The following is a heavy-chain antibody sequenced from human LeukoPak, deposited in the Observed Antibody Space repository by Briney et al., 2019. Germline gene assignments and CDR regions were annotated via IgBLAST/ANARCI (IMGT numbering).Heavy chain of an antibody. J-gene: IGHJ6*03. CDR2: IYSGGST. V-gene: IGHV3-66*01. Sequence: GGSPRLSCAASGFTVSSNYMSWVRQAPGKGLEWVSVIYSGGSTYYADSVKGRFTISRDNSKNTLYLQMNSLRAEDTAVYYCARVEGSGSYYYYYYYMDVWGKGTTVTISS. CDR3: ARVEGSGSYYYYYYYMDV. D-gene: IGHD3-10*01. CDR1: GFTVSSNY.